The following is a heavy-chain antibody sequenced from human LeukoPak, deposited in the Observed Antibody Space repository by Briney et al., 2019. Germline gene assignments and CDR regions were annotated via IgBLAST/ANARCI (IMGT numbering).Heavy chain of an antibody. CDR2: INRDGRST. V-gene: IGHV3-74*01. D-gene: IGHD4-23*01. CDR1: GFTFSSYW. CDR3: ARVATFGGNSEGNFDY. J-gene: IGHJ4*02. Sequence: GGSLRLSCAASGFTFSSYWMHWVRQAPGKGLVWVSRINRDGRSTSYADSVKGRFTISRDNAKNTLYLQMNNLRAEDTAVYYCARVATFGGNSEGNFDYWGQGTLVTVSS.